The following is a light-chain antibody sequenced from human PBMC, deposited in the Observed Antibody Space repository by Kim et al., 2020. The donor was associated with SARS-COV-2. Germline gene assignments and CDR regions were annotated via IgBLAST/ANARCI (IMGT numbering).Light chain of an antibody. CDR3: QQYYSSST. Sequence: DIQMTQSPSTLSASVGDRVTITCRASQRVSTWLAWYQQKPGKAPKLLIYKASSLESGVPSRFSGSGSGTEFTLTISSLQPDDLATYYCQQYYSSSTFGRGTKLEI. V-gene: IGKV1-5*03. J-gene: IGKJ2*01. CDR2: KAS. CDR1: QRVSTW.